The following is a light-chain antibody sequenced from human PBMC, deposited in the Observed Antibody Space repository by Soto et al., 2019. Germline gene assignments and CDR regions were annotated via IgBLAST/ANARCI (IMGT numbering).Light chain of an antibody. CDR3: QKYHNWPPIT. J-gene: IGKJ5*01. V-gene: IGKV3D-15*01. Sequence: EIVMTQSPVTLSVSPREKATISCRASQFVSSNLAWYQQKPGQAPRLLIYGASTRATGIPARFSGSGSGTEFTLTIRNLQSEDFAVYFCQKYHNWPPITFGQGTRLEIK. CDR2: GAS. CDR1: QFVSSN.